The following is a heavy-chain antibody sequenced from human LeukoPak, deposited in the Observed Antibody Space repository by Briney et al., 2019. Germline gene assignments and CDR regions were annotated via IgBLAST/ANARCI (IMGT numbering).Heavy chain of an antibody. CDR2: ISSSGSTI. V-gene: IGHV3-11*01. CDR3: AKESGHELGFIAAAGQRHYFDY. D-gene: IGHD6-13*01. Sequence: PGGSLRLSCAASGFTFSDYYMSWIRQAPGKGLEWVSYISSSGSTIYYADSVKGRFTISRDNAKNSLYLQMNSLRAEDTAVYYCAKESGHELGFIAAAGQRHYFDYWGQGTLVTVSS. J-gene: IGHJ4*02. CDR1: GFTFSDYY.